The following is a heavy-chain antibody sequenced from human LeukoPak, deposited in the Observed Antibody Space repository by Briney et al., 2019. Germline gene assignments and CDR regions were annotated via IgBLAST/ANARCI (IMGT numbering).Heavy chain of an antibody. D-gene: IGHD2-15*01. CDR3: AKQLGYCSDGSCYFPY. Sequence: GGSLRLSCAASGFTFSSSAMSWVRQAPGKGLEWVTAISNNGGYTYYADSVQGRFTISRDNSKSTLCLQMNSLRAEDTAVYYCAKQLGYCSDGSCYFPYWGQGTLVTVSS. J-gene: IGHJ4*02. V-gene: IGHV3-23*01. CDR2: ISNNGGYT. CDR1: GFTFSSSA.